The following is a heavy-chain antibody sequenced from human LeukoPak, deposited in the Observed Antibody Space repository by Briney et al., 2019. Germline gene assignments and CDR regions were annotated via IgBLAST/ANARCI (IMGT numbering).Heavy chain of an antibody. CDR1: GVTFSYYW. J-gene: IGHJ4*02. Sequence: GGSLRLSCSASGVTFSYYWMHWVRQAPGKGLVWVSRIDSDGSSRSYAGSVKGRFTISRDNARNTLYLQMNSLRAEDTAVYYCVREGGYDPFENWGQGTLVTVSS. CDR2: IDSDGSSR. V-gene: IGHV3-74*01. CDR3: VREGGYDPFEN. D-gene: IGHD5-12*01.